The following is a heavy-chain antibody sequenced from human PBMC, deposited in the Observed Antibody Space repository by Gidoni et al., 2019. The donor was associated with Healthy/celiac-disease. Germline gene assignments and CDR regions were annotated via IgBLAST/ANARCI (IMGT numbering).Heavy chain of an antibody. CDR1: GFTFSSYW. D-gene: IGHD3-3*01. Sequence: EVQLVESGGGLVQPGGSLILSCAASGFTFSSYWMSWVRPAPGKGLEWVANIKQDGSEKYYVDSVKGRFTISRDNAKNSLYLQMNSLRAEDTAVYYCARAYYDFWSGRNWFDPWGQGTLVTVSS. CDR2: IKQDGSEK. J-gene: IGHJ5*02. CDR3: ARAYYDFWSGRNWFDP. V-gene: IGHV3-7*03.